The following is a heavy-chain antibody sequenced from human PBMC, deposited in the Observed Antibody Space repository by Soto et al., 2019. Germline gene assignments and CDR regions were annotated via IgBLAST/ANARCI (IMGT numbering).Heavy chain of an antibody. V-gene: IGHV3-49*04. CDR2: IRSKAYGGTT. CDR1: GFTFGDYA. Sequence: GGSLRLSCTASGFTFGDYAMSWVRQAPGKGLEWVGFIRSKAYGGTTEYAASVKGRFTISRDDSKSIAYLQMNSLKTEDTAVYYCTRESIAARRGDYYYYGMDVWGQGTTVTVSS. CDR3: TRESIAARRGDYYYYGMDV. J-gene: IGHJ6*02. D-gene: IGHD6-6*01.